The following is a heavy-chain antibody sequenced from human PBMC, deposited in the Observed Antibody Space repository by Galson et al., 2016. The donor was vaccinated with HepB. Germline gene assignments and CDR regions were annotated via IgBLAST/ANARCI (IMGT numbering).Heavy chain of an antibody. J-gene: IGHJ5*02. D-gene: IGHD3-16*01. Sequence: CKASGGTFSSYLISWLRQAPGPGLEWMGGIIPIVDSANYAQKFRGRVTITADKTTSTAYMELRSLRSEDTAVYYCARDYDRRGWFDPWGQGTLVTVSS. V-gene: IGHV1-69*06. CDR1: GGTFSSYL. CDR3: ARDYDRRGWFDP. CDR2: IIPIVDSA.